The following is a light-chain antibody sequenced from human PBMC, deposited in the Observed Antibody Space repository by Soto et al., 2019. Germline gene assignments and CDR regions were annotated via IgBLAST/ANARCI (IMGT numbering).Light chain of an antibody. CDR2: RVT. CDR3: NSYAGTSYV. V-gene: IGLV2-14*03. CDR1: SSDIGAYDY. Sequence: QSVLTQPASLSGSPGQSITISCTGTSSDIGAYDYVSWFQQHPGKAPKLIIYRVTNRPSGVSNRFSGSKSGNTASLTTSGLQAEDEADYYCNSYAGTSYVFGTGTKVTVL. J-gene: IGLJ1*01.